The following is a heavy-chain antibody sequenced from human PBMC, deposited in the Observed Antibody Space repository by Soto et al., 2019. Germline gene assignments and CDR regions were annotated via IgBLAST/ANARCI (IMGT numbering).Heavy chain of an antibody. CDR3: ARAALIYGFDY. Sequence: TLSLTCAVSGGSISSGGYSWSWIRQPPGKGLEWIGYIYHSGSTYYNPSLKSRVTISVDRSKNQFSLKLSSVTAADTAVYYCARAALIYGFDYWGQGTLVTVSS. V-gene: IGHV4-30-2*01. J-gene: IGHJ4*02. CDR2: IYHSGST. CDR1: GGSISSGGYS. D-gene: IGHD3-10*01.